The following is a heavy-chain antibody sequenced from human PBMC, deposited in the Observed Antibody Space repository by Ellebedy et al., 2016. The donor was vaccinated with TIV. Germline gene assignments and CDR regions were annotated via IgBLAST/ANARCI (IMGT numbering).Heavy chain of an antibody. CDR2: IYYSGST. D-gene: IGHD3-3*01. Sequence: MPSETPSLTCTVSGGSISSSSYYWGWIRQPPGKGLEWIGSIYYSGSTYYNPSLKSRVTISVDTSKNQFSLKLSSVTAADTAVYYCARDYEGAFDIWGQGTMVTVSS. J-gene: IGHJ3*02. CDR3: ARDYEGAFDI. V-gene: IGHV4-39*02. CDR1: GGSISSSSYY.